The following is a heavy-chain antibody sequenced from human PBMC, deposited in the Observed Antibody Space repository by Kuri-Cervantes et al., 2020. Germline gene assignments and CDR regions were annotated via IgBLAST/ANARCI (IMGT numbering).Heavy chain of an antibody. CDR2: ISYDGSNK. D-gene: IGHD5-24*01. CDR3: ARGRDGYNN. CDR1: GFTFSSYG. V-gene: IGHV3-30*03. Sequence: GESLKISCAASGFTFSSYGMHWVRQAPGKGLEWVAVISYDGSNKYYADSVKGRFTISRDNSKNTLYLQMNSLRAEDTAVYYCARGRDGYNNWGQGTLVTVSS. J-gene: IGHJ4*02.